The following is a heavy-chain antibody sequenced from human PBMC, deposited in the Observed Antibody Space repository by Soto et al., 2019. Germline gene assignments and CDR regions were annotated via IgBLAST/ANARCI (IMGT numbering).Heavy chain of an antibody. J-gene: IGHJ6*02. Sequence: QVQLVQSGGEVKKPGASVKVSCKTSGYSFTTYGISWVRQAPGQGLEWMGWISGYNGNTNYAQKCKGRVTMTTDTPTTTAYMELRSLRSADTAVYYCAREGPAPYYYYGMDVWGQGSTVAVSS. CDR3: AREGPAPYYYYGMDV. CDR1: GYSFTTYG. V-gene: IGHV1-18*01. CDR2: ISGYNGNT.